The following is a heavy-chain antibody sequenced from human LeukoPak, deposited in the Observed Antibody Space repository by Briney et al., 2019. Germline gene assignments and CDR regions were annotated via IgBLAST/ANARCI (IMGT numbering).Heavy chain of an antibody. CDR3: STNNYDYVWGSYRSFDY. V-gene: IGHV4-34*01. D-gene: IGHD3-16*02. CDR2: INHSGST. J-gene: IGHJ4*02. CDR1: GGSFSGYY. Sequence: SETLSLTCAVYGGSFSGYYWSWIRQPPGKGLEWIGEINHSGSTNYNPSLKSRVTISVDTSKNQFSLKLSSVTAADTAGYYCSTNNYDYVWGSYRSFDYWGQGTLVTVSS.